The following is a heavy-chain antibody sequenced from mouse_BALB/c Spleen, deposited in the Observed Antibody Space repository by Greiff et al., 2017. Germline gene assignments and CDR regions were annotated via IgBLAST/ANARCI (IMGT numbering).Heavy chain of an antibody. CDR3: ARDGSSRGDYAMDY. CDR2: INPYNGDT. J-gene: IGHJ4*01. Sequence: VQLQQSGPELVKPGASVKISCKASGYSFTGYFMNWVMQSHGKSLEWIGRINPYNGDTFYNQKFKGKATLTVDKSSSTAHMELRSLASEDSAVYYCARDGSSRGDYAMDYWGQGTSVTVSS. CDR1: GYSFTGYF. V-gene: IGHV1-20*02. D-gene: IGHD1-1*01.